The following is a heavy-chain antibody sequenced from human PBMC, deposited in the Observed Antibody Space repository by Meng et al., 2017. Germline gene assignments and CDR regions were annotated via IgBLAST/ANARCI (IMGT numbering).Heavy chain of an antibody. J-gene: IGHJ6*02. Sequence: GESLKISCSASGFTFSRAWMTWVRQAPGKGLEWVGRIKSKTDGGTTDYAAPVKGRFTISRDDSKNTLYLQMNSLKTEDTAVYYCTTASITMVRGVITANYYYYYGMDVWGQGTTVTVSS. CDR2: IKSKTDGGTT. CDR3: TTASITMVRGVITANYYYYYGMDV. D-gene: IGHD3-10*01. CDR1: GFTFSRAW. V-gene: IGHV3-15*01.